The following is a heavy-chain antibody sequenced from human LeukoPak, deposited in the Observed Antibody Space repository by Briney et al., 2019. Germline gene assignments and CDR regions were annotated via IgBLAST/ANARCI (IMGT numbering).Heavy chain of an antibody. Sequence: SETLSLTCTVSGGSISSYYWSWIRQPAGKGLEWIGRIYTSGSTNYNPSLRSRVTMSVDTSKNQFSLKLSSVTAADTAVYYCARDQRAGAAFDIWGQGTMVTVSS. D-gene: IGHD3-10*01. CDR3: ARDQRAGAAFDI. V-gene: IGHV4-4*07. J-gene: IGHJ3*02. CDR1: GGSISSYY. CDR2: IYTSGST.